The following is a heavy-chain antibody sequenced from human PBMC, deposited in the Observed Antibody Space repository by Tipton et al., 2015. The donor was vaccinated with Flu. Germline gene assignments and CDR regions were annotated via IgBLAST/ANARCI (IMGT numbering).Heavy chain of an antibody. Sequence: LRLSCTVSGGPITSGDDYWSWIRQHPGKGLEWIGHIYYIGSTNYNPSLKSRVTIAMDTSKNQFSLKLSSMTAADTALYYCASMEWTLTTPRYFDLWGRGTLVTVSS. V-gene: IGHV4-31*02. CDR1: GGPITSGDDY. CDR2: IYYIGST. J-gene: IGHJ2*01. D-gene: IGHD4-17*01. CDR3: ASMEWTLTTPRYFDL.